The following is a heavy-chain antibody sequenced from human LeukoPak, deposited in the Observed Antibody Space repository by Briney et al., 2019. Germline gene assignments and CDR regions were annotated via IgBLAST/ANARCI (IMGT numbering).Heavy chain of an antibody. J-gene: IGHJ5*02. CDR3: ARGEAAAGTAGYWIDP. D-gene: IGHD6-13*01. V-gene: IGHV1-46*01. CDR1: GYTFTSYY. Sequence: GASVKVSCKASGYTFTSYYMHWVRQAPGQGLEWMGIINPSGGSTSYAQKFQGRVTMTRDTSTSTVYMELSSLRSEDTAVYYCARGEAAAGTAGYWIDPWGQGTLVTVSS. CDR2: INPSGGST.